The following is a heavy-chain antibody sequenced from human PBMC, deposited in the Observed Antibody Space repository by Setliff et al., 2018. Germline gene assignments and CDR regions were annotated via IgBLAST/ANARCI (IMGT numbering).Heavy chain of an antibody. V-gene: IGHV4-4*07. CDR3: ARDRGNNNSPEDFDY. Sequence: SETLSLTCTVSRGSINSHYWSWIRQPAGKGLEWIGRIFGSGSTNYNPSLKSRVTMSIDTSKNQFFLKVRSVTAADTAVYYCARDRGNNNSPEDFDYWGLGTLVTVSS. CDR1: RGSINSHY. CDR2: IFGSGST. D-gene: IGHD1-1*01. J-gene: IGHJ4*02.